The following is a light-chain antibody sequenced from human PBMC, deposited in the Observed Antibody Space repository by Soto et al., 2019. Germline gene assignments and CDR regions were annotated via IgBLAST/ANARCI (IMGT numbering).Light chain of an antibody. CDR1: QTITGY. CDR3: QQSHGIPYT. Sequence: DIQMTQSPSSLSASVGDRVTITCRASQTITGYLNWYQQRPGKAPKLLIYAASSLQSGVPSRFSGSGYGTDFTLTINSLQPEDFATYYCQQSHGIPYTFGQGTKLEIK. CDR2: AAS. J-gene: IGKJ2*01. V-gene: IGKV1-39*01.